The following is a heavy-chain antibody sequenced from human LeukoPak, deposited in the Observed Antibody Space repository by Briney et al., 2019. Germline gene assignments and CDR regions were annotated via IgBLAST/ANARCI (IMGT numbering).Heavy chain of an antibody. CDR3: ARDRSITMIVVGQDGFDI. V-gene: IGHV3-74*01. J-gene: IGHJ3*02. CDR2: INSDGSYT. D-gene: IGHD3-22*01. Sequence: GGSLRLSCAASGFTFSSYWMHWVRQAPGKGLVWVSRINSDGSYTTYADSVEGRFTISRDNTKNTLYLQMNSLRAEDTAVYYCARDRSITMIVVGQDGFDIWGQGTMITVSS. CDR1: GFTFSSYW.